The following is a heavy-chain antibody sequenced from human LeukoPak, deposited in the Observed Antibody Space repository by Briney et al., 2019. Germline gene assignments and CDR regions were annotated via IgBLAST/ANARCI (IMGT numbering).Heavy chain of an antibody. Sequence: SETLSLTCTVSGGSISSGGYYWSWIRQPPGKGLEWIGYIYHSGSTYYNPSLKSRVTISVDRPKNQFSLKLSSVTAADTAVYYCARLLGTTKPFDYWGQGTLVTVSS. D-gene: IGHD1-26*01. J-gene: IGHJ4*02. CDR3: ARLLGTTKPFDY. CDR1: GGSISSGGYY. V-gene: IGHV4-30-2*01. CDR2: IYHSGST.